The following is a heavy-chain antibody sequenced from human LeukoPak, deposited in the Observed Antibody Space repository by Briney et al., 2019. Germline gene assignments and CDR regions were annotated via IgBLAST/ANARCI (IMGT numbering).Heavy chain of an antibody. J-gene: IGHJ4*02. CDR2: IYYSGST. D-gene: IGHD6-19*01. V-gene: IGHV4-59*01. CDR1: GGSISSYY. Sequence: PSETLSLTCTVSGGSISSYYRSWIRQPPGKGLEWIGHIYYSGSTNYNPSLKSRVTISVDTSKNQFSLKLSSVTAADTAVYYCARGVAVAGYFDYWGQGTLVTVSS. CDR3: ARGVAVAGYFDY.